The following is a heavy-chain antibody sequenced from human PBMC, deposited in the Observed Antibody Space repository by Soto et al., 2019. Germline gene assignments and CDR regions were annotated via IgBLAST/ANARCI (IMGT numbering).Heavy chain of an antibody. J-gene: IGHJ5*02. CDR3: ARVVRLAVLLSNWFDP. V-gene: IGHV3-48*03. D-gene: IGHD3-10*01. Sequence: GGSLRLSCGASGFTFSSYEMNWVRQAPGKGLEWVSYISISGSTIYYADSVKGRFTISRDNAKNSLYLQMNSLRAEDTAVYYCARVVRLAVLLSNWFDPWGQGTLVTVSS. CDR2: ISISGSTI. CDR1: GFTFSSYE.